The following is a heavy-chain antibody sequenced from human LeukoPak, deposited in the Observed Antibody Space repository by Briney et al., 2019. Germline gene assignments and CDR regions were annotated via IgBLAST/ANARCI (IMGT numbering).Heavy chain of an antibody. J-gene: IGHJ6*04. Sequence: SVKVSCKASGGTFSSYAISWVRHPPGQGLEWKGGIIPIFGTANYAQKFQGRVTITADKSTSTAYMELSSLRSEDTAVYCCARDQADILTGYYTPPEYYYYGMDVWGKGTTVTVSS. V-gene: IGHV1-69*06. CDR2: IIPIFGTA. CDR3: ARDQADILTGYYTPPEYYYYGMDV. D-gene: IGHD3-9*01. CDR1: GGTFSSYA.